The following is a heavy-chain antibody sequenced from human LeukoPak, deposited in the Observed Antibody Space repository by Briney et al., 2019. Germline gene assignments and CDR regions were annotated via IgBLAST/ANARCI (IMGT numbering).Heavy chain of an antibody. Sequence: GGTLRLSCAGSGFTFSSYGMSWVRQAPGKGLEWVSGISGSGGSTYYADSVKGRFTISRDSAKNTLYLQMNSLRAEDTAVYYCARESYCSGGSCYSGRAFDIWGQGTMVTVSS. CDR1: GFTFSSYG. CDR2: ISGSGGST. V-gene: IGHV3-23*01. J-gene: IGHJ3*02. CDR3: ARESYCSGGSCYSGRAFDI. D-gene: IGHD2-15*01.